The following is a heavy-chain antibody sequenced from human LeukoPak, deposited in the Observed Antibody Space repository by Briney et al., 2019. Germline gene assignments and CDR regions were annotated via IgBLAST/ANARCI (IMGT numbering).Heavy chain of an antibody. CDR2: ISYDGSNK. V-gene: IGHV3-30*18. J-gene: IGHJ4*02. D-gene: IGHD2-21*02. CDR3: AKLGTTSVTAGY. Sequence: GGSLRLSCVASGFTFSRYGMHWVRQAPGKGLEWVAVISYDGSNKYYADSVKGRFTISRDNSKNTLYLQMNSLRGEDTAVYYCAKLGTTSVTAGYWGQGTLVTVSS. CDR1: GFTFSRYG.